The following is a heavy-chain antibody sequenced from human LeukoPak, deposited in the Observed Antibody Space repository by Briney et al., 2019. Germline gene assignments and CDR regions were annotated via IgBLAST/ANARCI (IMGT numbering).Heavy chain of an antibody. CDR2: IKNDGSSS. Sequence: GGFLRLSCAASGFTFSSYFWMHWVRQAPGKGLVWVSRIKNDGSSSTYADSVKGRFTISRDNAKNSLYLQMNTLRAEDTAVYYCVRDLDLGGYSSFEYWGQGALVTVSS. CDR3: VRDLDLGGYSSFEY. CDR1: GFTFSSYFW. D-gene: IGHD4-23*01. J-gene: IGHJ4*02. V-gene: IGHV3-74*01.